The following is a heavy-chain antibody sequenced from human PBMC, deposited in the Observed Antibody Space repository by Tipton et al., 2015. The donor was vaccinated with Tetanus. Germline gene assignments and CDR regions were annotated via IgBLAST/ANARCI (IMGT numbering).Heavy chain of an antibody. CDR3: ARANYDSSKKGPFDS. J-gene: IGHJ4*02. D-gene: IGHD1-7*01. V-gene: IGHV4-39*01. Sequence: LRLSCSVSGGSIENYNYHWGWIRQTPGKGLEWIGTVYHSGRPNINPSLRSRVTISVDTSKNQFSLRLASVTAADTAVYYCARANYDSSKKGPFDSWGQGSLVIVSS. CDR2: VYHSGRP. CDR1: GGSIENYNYH.